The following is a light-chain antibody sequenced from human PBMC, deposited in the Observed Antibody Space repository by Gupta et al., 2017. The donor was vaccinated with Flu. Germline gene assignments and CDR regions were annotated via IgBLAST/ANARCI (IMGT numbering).Light chain of an antibody. Sequence: DVVMTQSPLSLPVTLGQPASISCRSSQSLVYSDGNTYLHWFQQRPGQSPRLLIYQVSHRESGVPDRFSGSGSGTEFTLKISRVEAEDVGVYYCMQGSRWPWAFGQGTKVEIK. CDR2: QVS. V-gene: IGKV2-30*01. CDR1: QSLVYSDGNTY. CDR3: MQGSRWPWA. J-gene: IGKJ1*01.